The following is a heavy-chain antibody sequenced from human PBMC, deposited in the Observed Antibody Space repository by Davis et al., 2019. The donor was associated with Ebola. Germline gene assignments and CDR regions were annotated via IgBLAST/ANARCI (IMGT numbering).Heavy chain of an antibody. CDR2: INPNSGGT. CDR3: GRDLEGRDSDSWSYYYYYMDV. D-gene: IGHD6-13*01. J-gene: IGHJ6*03. Sequence: ASVKVSCKASGYTFTGYYIHWVRQAPGQGLEWMGCINPNSGGTKYAQKFQGRVTMTRDTSISTAYMELSSLRSDDTAVYYCGRDLEGRDSDSWSYYYYYMDVWGKGTTVTVSS. CDR1: GYTFTGYY. V-gene: IGHV1-2*02.